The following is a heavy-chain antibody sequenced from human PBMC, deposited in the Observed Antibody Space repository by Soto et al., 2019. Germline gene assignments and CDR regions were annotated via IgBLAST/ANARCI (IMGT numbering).Heavy chain of an antibody. CDR1: GFTFSSYA. V-gene: IGHV3-23*01. CDR2: MSATGGST. Sequence: EVQLLESGGGLVQPGRSLRLSCAASGFTFSSYAMNWVRQAPGKGLEWVSAMSATGGSTYYAHSVKGRFTISRDNSKNTLYLQMNSLRVEDTAGFYCAKAGFSSGWSPSYYDCWGQGNLVTVSS. CDR3: AKAGFSSGWSPSYYDC. D-gene: IGHD6-19*01. J-gene: IGHJ4*02.